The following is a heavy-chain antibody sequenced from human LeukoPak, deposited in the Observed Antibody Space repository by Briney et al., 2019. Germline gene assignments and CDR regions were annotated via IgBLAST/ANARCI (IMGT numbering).Heavy chain of an antibody. J-gene: IGHJ4*02. V-gene: IGHV3-48*03. D-gene: IGHD1-26*01. CDR2: ISSSGSTI. CDR1: GFTFSSYE. Sequence: GGSLRLSCAASGFTFSSYEMNWVRQAPGKGLEGVSYISSSGSTIYYADSVKGRFTISRDNDKNSLYLQMNSLRAEDTAVYYCARVSGSYGRYYFDYWGQGTLVTVSS. CDR3: ARVSGSYGRYYFDY.